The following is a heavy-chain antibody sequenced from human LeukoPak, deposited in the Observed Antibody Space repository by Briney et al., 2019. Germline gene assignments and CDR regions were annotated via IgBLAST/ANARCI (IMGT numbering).Heavy chain of an antibody. D-gene: IGHD1-26*01. Sequence: GGSLRLSCAASGFSFSGQWMNWVRQPPGKGLEWVANIKADGSEKYYVDSVEGRFTISRDDAKRTVDLQMDNLRAEDTAIYYCAYRNNFEYWGQGALVTVSS. CDR2: IKADGSEK. V-gene: IGHV3-7*05. J-gene: IGHJ4*02. CDR1: GFSFSGQW. CDR3: AYRNNFEY.